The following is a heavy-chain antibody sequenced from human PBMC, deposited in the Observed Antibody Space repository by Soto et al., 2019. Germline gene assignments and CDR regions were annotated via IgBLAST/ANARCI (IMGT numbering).Heavy chain of an antibody. V-gene: IGHV3-30-3*01. J-gene: IGHJ6*02. CDR2: NNK. Sequence: NNKYYADSVKGRFTISRDNSKNTLYLQMNSLRAEDTAVYYCARAGCDGGTCYTLVGLRDGMDVWGQGTTVTVSS. CDR3: ARAGCDGGTCYTLVGLRDGMDV. D-gene: IGHD2-15*01.